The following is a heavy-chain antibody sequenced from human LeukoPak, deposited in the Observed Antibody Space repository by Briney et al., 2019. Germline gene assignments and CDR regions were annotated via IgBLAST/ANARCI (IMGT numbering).Heavy chain of an antibody. D-gene: IGHD6-13*01. J-gene: IGHJ5*02. CDR1: GYSISSGYY. V-gene: IGHV4-38-2*02. CDR3: ARAYSSSWYFNWFDP. CDR2: IYHSGST. Sequence: SEILSLTCTVSGYSISSGYYWVWIRQPPGKGLEWIGNIYHSGSTYYNPSLKSRVTISVDTSKNQFSLQLTSVTAADTAVYYCARAYSSSWYFNWFDPWGQGTLVTVSS.